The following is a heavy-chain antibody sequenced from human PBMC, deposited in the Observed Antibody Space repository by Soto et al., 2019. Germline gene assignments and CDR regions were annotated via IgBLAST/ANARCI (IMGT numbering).Heavy chain of an antibody. D-gene: IGHD7-27*01. V-gene: IGHV3-23*01. CDR2: ISGSGGRT. Sequence: EVQLLESGGGLVQPGGSLRLSCAASGFTFSSYDMSWVRQAPGKGLEWVSAISGSGGRTYSADSVKGRFPSSRDNSKNTLYLQMNSLRAEDKDVYYCAKDGDYWGQGTLVTVSS. CDR3: AKDGDY. J-gene: IGHJ4*02. CDR1: GFTFSSYD.